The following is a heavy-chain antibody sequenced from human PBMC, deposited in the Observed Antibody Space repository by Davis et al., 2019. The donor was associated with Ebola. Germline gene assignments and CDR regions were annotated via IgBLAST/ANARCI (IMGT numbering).Heavy chain of an antibody. V-gene: IGHV4-59*01. CDR2: IYYSGST. Sequence: SETLSLTCTVSGGSINSYYWSWIRQPPGKGLEWIGYIYYSGSTNYNPSLKSRVTISVDTSKNQFSLKLSSVTAADTAVYYCARGGVTPPYYYYGMDVWGQGTTVTVSS. J-gene: IGHJ6*02. D-gene: IGHD2-21*02. CDR1: GGSINSYY. CDR3: ARGGVTPPYYYYGMDV.